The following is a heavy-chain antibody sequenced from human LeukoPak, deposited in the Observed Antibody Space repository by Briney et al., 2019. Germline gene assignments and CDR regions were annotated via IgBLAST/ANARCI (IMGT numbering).Heavy chain of an antibody. CDR3: GRDPNGDYVGAFDF. V-gene: IGHV3-23*01. J-gene: IGHJ3*01. Sequence: GGSLRLSCAASGFTFSSYAMTWVRQASGKGLEWVSSIRGSGDGTSYADSVKGRFTMSRDNSKNTLYLQMNSLRAEDTAIYYCGRDPNGDYVGAFDFWGQGTLVTVSS. D-gene: IGHD4-17*01. CDR1: GFTFSSYA. CDR2: IRGSGDGT.